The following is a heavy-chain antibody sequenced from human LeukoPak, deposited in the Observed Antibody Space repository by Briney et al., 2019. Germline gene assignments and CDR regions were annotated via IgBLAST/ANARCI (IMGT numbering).Heavy chain of an antibody. J-gene: IGHJ3*02. V-gene: IGHV4-59*01. CDR1: GGSISSYY. CDR2: IYYSGST. D-gene: IGHD3-3*01. CDR3: ARGYDTLGAFDI. Sequence: PSETLPLTCTVSGGSISSYYWSWIRQPPGKGLEWIGYIYYSGSTNYNPSLKSRVTISVDTSKNQFSLKLSSVTAADTAVYYCARGYDTLGAFDIWGQGTMVTVSS.